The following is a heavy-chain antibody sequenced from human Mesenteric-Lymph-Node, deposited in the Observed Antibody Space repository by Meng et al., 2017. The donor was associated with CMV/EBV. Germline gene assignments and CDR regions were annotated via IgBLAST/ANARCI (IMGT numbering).Heavy chain of an antibody. CDR2: IWFDGSNR. D-gene: IGHD2-2*01. CDR1: GFTFNNYG. Sequence: GGSLRLSCAASGFTFNNYGMHWVRQAPGKGLEWVAVIWFDGSNRYYADSVKGRFTISRDNSKNTLYLQMNSLRDDDTAVYYCAKTPLSYCSSSTCYSTFDYWGQGTLVTVSS. J-gene: IGHJ4*02. V-gene: IGHV3-33*06. CDR3: AKTPLSYCSSSTCYSTFDY.